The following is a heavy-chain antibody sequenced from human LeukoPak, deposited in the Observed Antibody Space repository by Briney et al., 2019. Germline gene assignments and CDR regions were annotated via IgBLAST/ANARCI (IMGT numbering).Heavy chain of an antibody. CDR3: ARGPTGSRILYSNWFDP. CDR2: INHSGST. J-gene: IGHJ5*02. V-gene: IGHV4-34*01. Sequence: PSETLSLTCAVYGGSFSGYYWSWIRQPPGKGLEWIGEINHSGSTNYNPSLKSRVTISVDTSKNQLSLKLSSVTAADTAVYYCARGPTGSRILYSNWFDPWGQGTLVTVSS. D-gene: IGHD2-15*01. CDR1: GGSFSGYY.